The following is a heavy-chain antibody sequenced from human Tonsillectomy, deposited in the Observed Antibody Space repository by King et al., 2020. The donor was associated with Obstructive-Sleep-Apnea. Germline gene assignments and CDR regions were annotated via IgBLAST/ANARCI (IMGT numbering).Heavy chain of an antibody. CDR1: GSSISSAYY. CDR3: SRVRTAMVYWFDP. V-gene: IGHV4-38-2*02. J-gene: IGHJ5*02. CDR2: IYQSGST. Sequence: VQLQESGPGLVKPSETLSLTCTLSGSSISSAYYWGWIRQPPGKGLEWIGSIYQSGSTYYNPSLKSRVTISVDTSKNQFSLKLSSVTAADTAVYYWSRVRTAMVYWFDPWGQGTLVTVSS. D-gene: IGHD5-18*01.